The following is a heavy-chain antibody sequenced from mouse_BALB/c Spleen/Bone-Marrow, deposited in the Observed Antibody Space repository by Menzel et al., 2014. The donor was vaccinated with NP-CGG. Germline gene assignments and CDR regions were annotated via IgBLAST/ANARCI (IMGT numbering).Heavy chain of an antibody. CDR3: ARGVVYYYAMDY. CDR2: IDPSDSYS. J-gene: IGHJ4*01. V-gene: IGHV1-69*02. CDR1: GYTFTNYW. Sequence: GAELVKPGASVKLSCKASGYTFTNYWMHWVKQRPGQGLEWIGEIDPSDSYSNYNQNFKGKATLTVDKSSSTAYMQLTSLTSEDSAVYYCARGVVYYYAMDYWGQGTSVTVSS.